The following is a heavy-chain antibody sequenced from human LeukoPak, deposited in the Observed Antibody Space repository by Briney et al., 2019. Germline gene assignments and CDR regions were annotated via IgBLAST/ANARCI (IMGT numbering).Heavy chain of an antibody. CDR1: GYGFTSYW. CDR3: ARRQYQSSFVEMATTAYDY. D-gene: IGHD5-24*01. J-gene: IGHJ4*02. V-gene: IGHV5-51*01. Sequence: PGESLKISCKGSGYGFTSYWTGWVRQMPGKGLEWMGIIYPGDSDTRYSPSFQGQVTISADKSISTAYLQWSSLKASDTAMYYCARRQYQSSFVEMATTAYDYWGQGTLVTVSS. CDR2: IYPGDSDT.